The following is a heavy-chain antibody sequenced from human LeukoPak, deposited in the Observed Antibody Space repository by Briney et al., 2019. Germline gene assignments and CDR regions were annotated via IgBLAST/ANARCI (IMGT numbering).Heavy chain of an antibody. J-gene: IGHJ4*02. CDR1: GGSFSGYS. D-gene: IGHD4-11*01. Sequence: PSETLSLTCVVCGGSFSGYSWNWIRQPPGKGLEWIGEINHSGSTNYNPSLKSRVTISVDTSKNQFSLKLSSVTAADTAVYYCARWGNDYSNGFDYWGQGTLVTVSS. CDR3: ARWGNDYSNGFDY. V-gene: IGHV4-34*01. CDR2: INHSGST.